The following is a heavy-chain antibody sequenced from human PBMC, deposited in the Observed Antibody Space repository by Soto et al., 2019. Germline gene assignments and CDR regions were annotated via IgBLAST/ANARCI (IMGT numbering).Heavy chain of an antibody. Sequence: PGGSLRLSCAGSGFTFSSYGMSWVRQAPGKGLEWVSFISNGGDATHYTDSVKGRFIISRDNSKNTLYLQMNSLRAEDTAVYYCAKDRRAYCGGDCSQAVDYWGQGTLVTVSS. CDR1: GFTFSSYG. CDR2: ISNGGDAT. D-gene: IGHD2-21*02. V-gene: IGHV3-23*01. J-gene: IGHJ4*02. CDR3: AKDRRAYCGGDCSQAVDY.